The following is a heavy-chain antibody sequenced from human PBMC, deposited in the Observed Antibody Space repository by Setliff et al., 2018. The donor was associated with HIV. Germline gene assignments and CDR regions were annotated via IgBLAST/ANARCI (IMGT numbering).Heavy chain of an antibody. J-gene: IGHJ6*03. D-gene: IGHD2-15*01. Sequence: SVKVSCKASGVTFSTYGITWVRQAPGQGLQWVGGIIPFLNLTHYAQQFRGRLTITADKSTTTAYMSLSSLRFEDTAVYYCAACSASAYYYYYMGVWDKGTTVTVSS. CDR2: IIPFLNLT. CDR3: AACSASAYYYYYMGV. V-gene: IGHV1-69*10. CDR1: GVTFSTYG.